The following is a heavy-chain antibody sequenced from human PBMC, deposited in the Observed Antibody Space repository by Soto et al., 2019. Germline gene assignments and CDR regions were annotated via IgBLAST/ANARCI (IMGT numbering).Heavy chain of an antibody. CDR2: ISSGSSYI. J-gene: IGHJ6*02. CDR3: ARSSGGSGKLWNYYGMDV. V-gene: IGHV3-21*06. CDR1: GFTFSSYS. Sequence: EVQLVESGGGLVKPGGSLRLSCAASGFTFSSYSMNWVRQAPGKGLEWVSSISSGSSYIYYPDSVKGRFTISRDNAKNSLYLQMNSLRAGDTAVYYCARSSGGSGKLWNYYGMDVWGQGTTVTVSS. D-gene: IGHD3-10*01.